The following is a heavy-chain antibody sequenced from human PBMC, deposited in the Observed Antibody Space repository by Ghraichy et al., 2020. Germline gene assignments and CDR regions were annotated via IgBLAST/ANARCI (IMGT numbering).Heavy chain of an antibody. V-gene: IGHV6-1*01. D-gene: IGHD4-23*01. CDR2: TYYRSEWRN. CDR1: GDSVSSTSAA. J-gene: IGHJ1*01. Sequence: SQTLSLTCGISGDSVSSTSAAWNWFRPSPSRGLEWLGRTYYRSEWRNDYALSVKSRIIINPDTSKNQFSLQLNSVNPEDTDVYYCAGSYGGNPRGEYFLHWGQGTLVTFSS. CDR3: AGSYGGNPRGEYFLH.